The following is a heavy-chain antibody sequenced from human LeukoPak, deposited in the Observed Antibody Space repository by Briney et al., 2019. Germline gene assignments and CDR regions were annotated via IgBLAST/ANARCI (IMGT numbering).Heavy chain of an antibody. Sequence: SETLSLTCAVSGGSISSGGYSWSWIRQPPGEGLEWIGYIYHSGSTYYNPSLKSRVTISVDRSKNQFSLKLSSVTAADTAVYYCARRIVVKNWFDPWGQGTLVTVSS. J-gene: IGHJ5*02. CDR3: ARRIVVKNWFDP. V-gene: IGHV4-30-2*01. CDR2: IYHSGST. D-gene: IGHD2-21*01. CDR1: GGSISSGGYS.